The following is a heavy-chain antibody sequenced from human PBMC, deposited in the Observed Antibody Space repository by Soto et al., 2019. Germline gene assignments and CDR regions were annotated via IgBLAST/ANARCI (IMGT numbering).Heavy chain of an antibody. V-gene: IGHV3-21*01. CDR3: ARGERDYDSSGYYYRPNYYYGMDV. Sequence: GGSLRLCCAASGFTFSSYSMNWVRQAPGKGLEWVSSISSSSSYIYYADSVKGRFTISRDNAKNSLYLQMNSLRAEDTAVYYCARGERDYDSSGYYYRPNYYYGMDVWGQGTTVTVSS. D-gene: IGHD3-22*01. CDR1: GFTFSSYS. CDR2: ISSSSSYI. J-gene: IGHJ6*02.